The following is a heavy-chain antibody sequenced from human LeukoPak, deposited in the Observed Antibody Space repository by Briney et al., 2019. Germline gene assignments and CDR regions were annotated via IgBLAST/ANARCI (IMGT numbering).Heavy chain of an antibody. D-gene: IGHD2/OR15-2a*01. CDR3: SKVFYRDAVDY. V-gene: IGHV3-23*01. CDR2: ISGGGDIT. Sequence: GGSLRLSCTASGFTFTKYAMSWVRQAPGKGLEWVSGISGGGDITYYAGSVKGRFTISRDNSKNTLYLQMNSLRAEDTALYYCSKVFYRDAVDYWGQGTLVTVSS. CDR1: GFTFTKYA. J-gene: IGHJ4*02.